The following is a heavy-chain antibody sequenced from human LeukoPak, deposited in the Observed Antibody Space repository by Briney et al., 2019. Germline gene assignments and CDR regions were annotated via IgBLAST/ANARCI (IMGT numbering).Heavy chain of an antibody. CDR1: GDSISSYY. CDR3: ARGHLINNRHYFDY. J-gene: IGHJ4*02. Sequence: SETLSLTCTVSGDSISSYYWTWIRQPAGKGLEWIGRISASGNTNYNPSLRSRVTMSVDTSKNQFSLKLSSVTAADTAVYYCARGHLINNRHYFDYWGQGTLVTVSS. CDR2: ISASGNT. V-gene: IGHV4-4*07. D-gene: IGHD2-8*01.